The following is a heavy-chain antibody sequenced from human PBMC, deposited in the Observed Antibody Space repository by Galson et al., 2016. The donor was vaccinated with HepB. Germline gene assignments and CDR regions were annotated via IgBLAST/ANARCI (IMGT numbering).Heavy chain of an antibody. J-gene: IGHJ4*02. CDR3: TKAEKGPKWGEVGFDY. CDR2: ISWDSATM. V-gene: IGHV3-9*01. D-gene: IGHD7-27*01. CDR1: GFTIDDSA. Sequence: SLRLSCAVFGFTIDDSAMHWVRQVPGMGLGWVSGISWDSATMGYADSVKGRFTISRDNAKNSVYMQMDSLRAEDTALYCCTKAEKGPKWGEVGFDYWGQGILVTVSS.